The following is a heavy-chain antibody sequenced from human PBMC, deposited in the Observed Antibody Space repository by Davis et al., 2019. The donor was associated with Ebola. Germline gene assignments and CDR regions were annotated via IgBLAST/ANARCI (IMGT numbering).Heavy chain of an antibody. CDR2: IYTSGST. CDR1: GGSISSYY. D-gene: IGHD6-13*01. J-gene: IGHJ6*02. V-gene: IGHV4-4*07. CDR3: ASLRSSWWSPWSEEGPMDV. Sequence: PGGSLRLSCTVPGGSISSYYWSWIRQPAGKGLEWIGRIYTSGSTNYNPSLKSRVTMSVDTSKNQFSLKLSSVTAADTAVYYCASLRSSWWSPWSEEGPMDVWGQGTTVTVSS.